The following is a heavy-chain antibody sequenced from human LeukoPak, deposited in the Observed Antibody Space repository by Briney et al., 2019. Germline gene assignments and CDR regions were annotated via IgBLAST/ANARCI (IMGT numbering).Heavy chain of an antibody. V-gene: IGHV6-1*01. D-gene: IGHD4-23*01. J-gene: IGHJ6*03. CDR2: TYYRSKWYN. CDR3: ARGDYGGKRDYYYYYMDV. CDR1: GDSVSSNSAA. Sequence: SQTLSLTCAISGDSVSSNSAAWNWIRQSPSRGLEWLGRTYYRSKWYNDYAVSVKSRITINPDTSKNQFSLQLNSVTPEDTAVYYCARGDYGGKRDYYYYYMDVWGKGTTVTVSS.